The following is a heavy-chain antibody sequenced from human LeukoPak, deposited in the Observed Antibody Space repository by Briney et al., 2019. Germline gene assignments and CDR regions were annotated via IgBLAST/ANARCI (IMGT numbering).Heavy chain of an antibody. CDR1: GGTFISYA. CDR2: ISAYNGNT. V-gene: IGHV1-18*01. CDR3: ARNLDGDYQAADY. Sequence: GASVKVSCKASGGTFISYAISWVRQAPGQGLEWMGWISAYNGNTNYAQKLQGRVTMTTDTSTSTAYMELRSLRSDDTAVYYCARNLDGDYQAADYWGQGTLVTVSS. J-gene: IGHJ4*02. D-gene: IGHD4-17*01.